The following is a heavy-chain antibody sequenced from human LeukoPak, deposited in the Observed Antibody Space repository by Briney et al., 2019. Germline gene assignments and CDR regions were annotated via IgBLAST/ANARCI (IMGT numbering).Heavy chain of an antibody. V-gene: IGHV3-23*01. CDR1: GFTFSNYA. D-gene: IGHD1-1*01. CDR2: ISASGGTK. J-gene: IGHJ4*02. Sequence: PGGSLRLSCAASGFTFSNYAMNWVRQAPGKGLEWVSCISASGGTKLYADSVKGRFIISRDDSKNTLYVQMSSLRAEDTAVYYCARSLKWNLVGFDDWVQGTLVTVSS. CDR3: ARSLKWNLVGFDD.